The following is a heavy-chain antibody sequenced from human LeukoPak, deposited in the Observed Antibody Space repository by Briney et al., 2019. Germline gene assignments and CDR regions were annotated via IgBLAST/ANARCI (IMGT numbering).Heavy chain of an antibody. CDR3: ARDVVGSSWSDY. J-gene: IGHJ4*02. CDR1: GFPFSSYC. V-gene: IGHV3-21*01. D-gene: IGHD6-13*01. Sequence: GGSLELSCAASGFPFSSYCMNWVRPAPGEGLEWGSSISTGSSYIYYADSVKGRFTISRDNAKNSLYLQMNSLRAEDTAVYYCARDVVGSSWSDYWGQGTLVTVSS. CDR2: ISTGSSYI.